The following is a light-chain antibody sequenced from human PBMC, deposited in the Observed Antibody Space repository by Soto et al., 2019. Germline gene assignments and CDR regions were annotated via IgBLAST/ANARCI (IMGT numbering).Light chain of an antibody. J-gene: IGLJ1*01. V-gene: IGLV2-14*01. CDR1: SSDVGGYNS. CDR2: DVS. Sequence: QSALTQPASVSRSPGLSIAISCTGTSSDVGGYNSVSWYQQHPGKAPKLMIYDVSNRPSGVSNRFSGSKSGNTASLTISGLLAEYEGDYYCSSYTTGGSYVFGTGTKLTVL. CDR3: SSYTTGGSYV.